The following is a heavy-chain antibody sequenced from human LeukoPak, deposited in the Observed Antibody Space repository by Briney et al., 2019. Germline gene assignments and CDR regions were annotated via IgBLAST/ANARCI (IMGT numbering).Heavy chain of an antibody. CDR1: GFTFSSYA. CDR2: ISGSGGST. J-gene: IGHJ4*02. V-gene: IGHV3-23*01. D-gene: IGHD2-21*02. CDR3: AKGAYCGGDCYRNYFDY. Sequence: GGSLRLSCAASGFTFSSYAMSWVRQAPGKGLEWVSAISGSGGSTYYADSVKGRFTISRDNSKNTLYLQMNNLRAEDTAVYYCAKGAYCGGDCYRNYFDYWGQGTLVTVSS.